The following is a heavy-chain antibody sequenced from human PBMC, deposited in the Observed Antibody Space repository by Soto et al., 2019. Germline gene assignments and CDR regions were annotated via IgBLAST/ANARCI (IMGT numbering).Heavy chain of an antibody. V-gene: IGHV1-69*12. CDR1: GGTFRSST. CDR2: IIPIFPTP. J-gene: IGHJ6*02. D-gene: IGHD4-4*01. CDR3: ARARDRLQLGGNYYYIMDV. Sequence: QVQLVQSGAEVKKPGSSVTLSCKASGGTFRSSTISWVRQAPGQGLEWMGGIIPIFPTPDYAQKFQDRVTITADESASTAYMELRSLTSEDTAVYYCARARDRLQLGGNYYYIMDVWGQGTTVTVSS.